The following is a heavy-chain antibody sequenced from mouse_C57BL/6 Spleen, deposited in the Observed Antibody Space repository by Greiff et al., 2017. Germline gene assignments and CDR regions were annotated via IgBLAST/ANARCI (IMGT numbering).Heavy chain of an antibody. CDR2: SRNKANDYTT. V-gene: IGHV7-1*01. J-gene: IGHJ1*03. CDR1: GFTFSDFY. Sequence: EVQVVESGGGLVQSGRSLRLSCATSGFTFSDFYMEWVRQAPGKGLEWIAASRNKANDYTTEYSASVKGRFIVSRDTSQSILYLQMNALRAEDTAIYYCARDAAPDYYGSSYGYFDVWGTGTTVTVSS. CDR3: ARDAAPDYYGSSYGYFDV. D-gene: IGHD1-1*01.